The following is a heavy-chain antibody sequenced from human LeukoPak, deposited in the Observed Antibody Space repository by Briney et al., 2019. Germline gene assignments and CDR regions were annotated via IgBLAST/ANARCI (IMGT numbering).Heavy chain of an antibody. J-gene: IGHJ6*02. CDR3: ARKRTRIGIAGAEYYYGMDV. Sequence: KTSETLSLTCAVYGGSFRGHYWSWIRQSPGKGLEWIGEINESESTNYNPSLKSRVTISVDTPKNQFSLKLSSVTAADTAAYYCARKRTRIGIAGAEYYYGMDVWGQGTTVTVSS. CDR1: GGSFRGHY. CDR2: INESEST. D-gene: IGHD6-13*01. V-gene: IGHV4-34*01.